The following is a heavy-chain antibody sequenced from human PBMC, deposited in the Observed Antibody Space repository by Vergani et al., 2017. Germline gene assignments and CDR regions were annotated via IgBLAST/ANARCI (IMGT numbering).Heavy chain of an antibody. J-gene: IGHJ6*02. CDR1: GFTFSSYE. D-gene: IGHD6-13*01. CDR2: ISSSGSTI. Sequence: EVQLVESGGGLVQPGGSLRLSCAASGFTFSSYEMNWVRQAPGKGLEWVSYISSSGSTIYYADSVKGRFTISRDNAKNSLYLQMNSLRAEDTAVYYCASYIAAAATNYYYYGMDVWGQGTTVTVSS. CDR3: ASYIAAAATNYYYYGMDV. V-gene: IGHV3-48*03.